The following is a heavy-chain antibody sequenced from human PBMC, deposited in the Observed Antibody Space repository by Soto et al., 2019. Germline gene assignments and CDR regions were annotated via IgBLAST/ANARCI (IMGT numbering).Heavy chain of an antibody. CDR1: GGSISSYY. CDR3: ATPPGGSSRWANWFDP. D-gene: IGHD6-13*01. V-gene: IGHV4-59*01. CDR2: IHYSGST. Sequence: QVQLQESGPGLVKPSETLSLTCTVSGGSISSYYWSWIRQPPGKGLEWIGYIHYSGSTNYNPSLKSRVRMSVVTSQNQFSLQPNSVTAADTAVYYCATPPGGSSRWANWFDPWGQGTLVTVSS. J-gene: IGHJ5*02.